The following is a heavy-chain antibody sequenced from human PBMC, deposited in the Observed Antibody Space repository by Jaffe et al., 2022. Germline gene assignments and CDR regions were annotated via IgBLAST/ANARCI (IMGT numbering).Heavy chain of an antibody. CDR1: GFIFKTYG. CDR2: IRYDGSNT. CDR3: AKKIGENTGKEGYYYMDV. J-gene: IGHJ6*03. V-gene: IGHV3-30*02. Sequence: QVQVVESGGGVVQPGGSLRLSCEASGFIFKTYGMHWVRQAPVKGLEWVAFIRYDGSNTYYADSVKGRFTISRDNSKNTLYLEMNSLRPDDTAVYYCAKKIGENTGKEGYYYMDVWGKGTTVTVSS.